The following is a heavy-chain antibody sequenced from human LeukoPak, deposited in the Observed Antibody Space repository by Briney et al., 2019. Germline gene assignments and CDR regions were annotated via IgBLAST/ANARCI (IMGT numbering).Heavy chain of an antibody. Sequence: SGPTLLNPTQTLTLACTFSGFSLTTREVGVGWIRQPPGKALESLGLIFWNDAKRYSPSLKSRLTITKDTSKNQVVLTLTNLVPVDTATYYCAQIPLTAMVGLGYWGQGTLVTVSS. CDR2: IFWNDAK. CDR1: GFSLTTREVG. CDR3: AQIPLTAMVGLGY. J-gene: IGHJ4*02. D-gene: IGHD5-18*01. V-gene: IGHV2-5*01.